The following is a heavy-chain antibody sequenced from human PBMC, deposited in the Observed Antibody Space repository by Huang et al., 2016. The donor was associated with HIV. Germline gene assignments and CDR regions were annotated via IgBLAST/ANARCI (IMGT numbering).Heavy chain of an antibody. CDR1: GFIFSSYA. J-gene: IGHJ6*03. Sequence: EVQLLESGGGLVQPGGSLRLSCAASGFIFSSYAMNWVRQAPGKGVEWVCTISGSAGSTYYADSVKGRFTVSRDNSKNTLFLQMSSLRVEDTAIYYCARARVTSKYYMDVWGKGTTVTVSS. V-gene: IGHV3-23*01. CDR3: ARARVTSKYYMDV. D-gene: IGHD2-21*02. CDR2: ISGSAGST.